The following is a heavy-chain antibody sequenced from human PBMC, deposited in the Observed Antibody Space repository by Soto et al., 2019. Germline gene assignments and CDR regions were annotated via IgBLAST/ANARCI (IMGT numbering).Heavy chain of an antibody. CDR1: GYTFTDYY. Sequence: QVQLVQSGAEVKKPGASVKVSCKASGYTFTDYYIHWVRQAPGQGLEWMGMINPSGGSTDYAKKIRGRVTMTTDTSTGTVYMELSSLRSEDTSVYYCARPPFPGCINAVCYPFDYWGQGTLVTVSS. J-gene: IGHJ4*02. CDR3: ARPPFPGCINAVCYPFDY. V-gene: IGHV1-46*01. D-gene: IGHD2-8*01. CDR2: INPSGGST.